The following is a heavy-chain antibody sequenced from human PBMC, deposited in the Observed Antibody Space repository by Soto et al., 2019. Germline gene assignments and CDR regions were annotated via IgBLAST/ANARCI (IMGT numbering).Heavy chain of an antibody. D-gene: IGHD3-10*01. Sequence: PSLTCTVSGGSISSGGYYWSWIRQHPGKGLEWIGYIYYSGSTYYNPSLKSRVTISVDTSKNQFSLKLSSVTAADTAVYYCARLGYYGSGSYYIPWYFDYWGQGTLVTVSS. J-gene: IGHJ4*02. CDR1: GGSISSGGYY. CDR2: IYYSGST. CDR3: ARLGYYGSGSYYIPWYFDY. V-gene: IGHV4-31*03.